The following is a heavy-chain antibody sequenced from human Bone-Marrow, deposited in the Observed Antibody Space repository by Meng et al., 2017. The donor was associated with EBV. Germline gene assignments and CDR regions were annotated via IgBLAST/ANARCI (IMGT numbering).Heavy chain of an antibody. J-gene: IGHJ5*02. CDR2: IHHRGDT. D-gene: IGHD2-15*01. V-gene: IGHV4-4*02. CDR1: GGSVSSTTW. CDR3: AERYSTMWGKWFDP. Sequence: QVRLQESGPGLVKPSGTLSLICTVSGGSVSSTTWWNWVRQPPGKGLEWIGEIHHRGDTNYNPSLKSRVAISIDKSKNQFSLKLNSVTAADTAVYYCAERYSTMWGKWFDPWGQGTLGTVSS.